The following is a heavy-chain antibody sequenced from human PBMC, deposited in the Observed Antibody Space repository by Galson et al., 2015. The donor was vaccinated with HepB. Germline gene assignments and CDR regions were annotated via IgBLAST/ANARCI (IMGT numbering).Heavy chain of an antibody. V-gene: IGHV1-18*01. J-gene: IGHJ4*02. CDR3: ARDWGHIVVVPAATLDY. Sequence: SVKVSCKASGYTFTSYGISWVRQAPGQGLEWMGWISAYNGNTNYAQKLQGRVTMTTDTSTSTAYMELRSLRSDDTAVYYCARDWGHIVVVPAATLDYWGQGTLVTVSS. CDR2: ISAYNGNT. CDR1: GYTFTSYG. D-gene: IGHD2-2*01.